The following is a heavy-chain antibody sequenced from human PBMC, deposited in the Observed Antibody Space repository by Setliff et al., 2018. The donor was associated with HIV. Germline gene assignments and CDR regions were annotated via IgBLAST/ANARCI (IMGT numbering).Heavy chain of an antibody. CDR1: GYTFTRNI. CDR2: INAGNGNT. J-gene: IGHJ4*02. CDR3: ARTLVGPTGGYYFDY. D-gene: IGHD1-26*01. Sequence: ASVKVSCKASGYTFTRNIVHWVRQAPGQRLEWMGWINAGNGNTKYSQKFQGRVTMTTDTSTSTAYMELRSLRSDDTAVYYCARTLVGPTGGYYFDYWGQGTLVTVSS. V-gene: IGHV1-3*01.